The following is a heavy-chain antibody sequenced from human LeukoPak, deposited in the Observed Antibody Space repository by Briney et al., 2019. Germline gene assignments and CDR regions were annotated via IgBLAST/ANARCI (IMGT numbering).Heavy chain of an antibody. V-gene: IGHV4-61*01. J-gene: IGHJ2*01. D-gene: IGHD5-24*01. Sequence: SETLSLTCTVSGDSVSSGSYYWSWIRQPPGKGLEWIGYIYYSGSTNYNPSLKSRVTISVDTSKNQFSLELSSVTAADTAVYYCTRGNRDGYWYFDLWGRGTLVTVPS. CDR3: TRGNRDGYWYFDL. CDR1: GDSVSSGSYY. CDR2: IYYSGST.